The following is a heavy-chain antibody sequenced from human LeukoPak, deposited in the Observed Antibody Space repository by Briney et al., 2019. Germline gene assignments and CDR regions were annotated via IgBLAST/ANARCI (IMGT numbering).Heavy chain of an antibody. CDR2: ISAYNGNT. CDR3: ATHPGYCSSTGCYPY. J-gene: IGHJ4*02. Sequence: GASVKVSCKASGYTFTSYDINWVRQATGQGLEWMGWISAYNGNTNYAQKLQGRVTMTTDTSTSTAYMELRSLRSDDTAVYYCATHPGYCSSTGCYPYWGQGTLVTVSS. V-gene: IGHV1-18*01. CDR1: GYTFTSYD. D-gene: IGHD2-2*01.